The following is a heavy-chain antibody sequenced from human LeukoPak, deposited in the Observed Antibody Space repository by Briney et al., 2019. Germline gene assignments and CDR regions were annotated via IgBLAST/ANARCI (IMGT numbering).Heavy chain of an antibody. D-gene: IGHD1-26*01. CDR1: GFTFSSHA. CDR2: ISTSGVST. V-gene: IGHV3-23*01. Sequence: GGSLRLSCAASGFTFSSHAMSWVRQAPGKGLEWVSSISTSGVSTNYADSVKGRFTISRDNSKSMVYLQTNSLRAEDTAVYYCAKNTSGTYLDYWGQGILVTVSS. J-gene: IGHJ4*02. CDR3: AKNTSGTYLDY.